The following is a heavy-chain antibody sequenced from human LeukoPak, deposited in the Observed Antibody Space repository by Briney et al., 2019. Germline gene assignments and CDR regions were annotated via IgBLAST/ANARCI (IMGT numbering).Heavy chain of an antibody. J-gene: IGHJ4*02. CDR1: GFTFSSYG. Sequence: GGSLRLSCAASGFTFSSYGMHWVRQAPGKGLEWVAVIWYDGSNKYYADSVKGRFTISRDNSKNTLYLQMNSLRAEDTAVYYCARDGRSSGTDYWGQGTLVTVSS. CDR2: IWYDGSNK. D-gene: IGHD3-22*01. CDR3: ARDGRSSGTDY. V-gene: IGHV3-33*01.